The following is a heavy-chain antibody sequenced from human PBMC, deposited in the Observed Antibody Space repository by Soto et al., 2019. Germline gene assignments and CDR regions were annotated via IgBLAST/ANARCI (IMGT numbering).Heavy chain of an antibody. CDR3: ARDGSKGGRFYYYGMDV. CDR1: GFTFSSYE. D-gene: IGHD2-15*01. CDR2: ISSSGSTI. Sequence: GGSLRLSXAASGFTFSSYEMNWVRQAPGKGLEWVSYISSSGSTIYYADSVKGRFTISRDNAKNSLYLQMNSLRAEDTAVYYCARDGSKGGRFYYYGMDVWGQGTTVTVSS. J-gene: IGHJ6*02. V-gene: IGHV3-48*03.